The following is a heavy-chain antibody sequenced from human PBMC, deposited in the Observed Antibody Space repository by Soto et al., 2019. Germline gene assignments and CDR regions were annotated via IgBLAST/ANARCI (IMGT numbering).Heavy chain of an antibody. J-gene: IGHJ4*02. V-gene: IGHV4-30-4*01. CDR1: GASISGSDHY. Sequence: QVQLQESGPGLVTASQTLSRTCTVSGASISGSDHYWSWIRQLPGKGLEWIGPLSYTSNSYNPYYHPSLQSRTTMSLDTSKNRFSLNITSVTAADTAVYFCARRGRSLLEYWGQGAQASVYS. CDR3: ARRGRSLLEY. CDR2: LSYTSNSYNP. D-gene: IGHD3-16*01.